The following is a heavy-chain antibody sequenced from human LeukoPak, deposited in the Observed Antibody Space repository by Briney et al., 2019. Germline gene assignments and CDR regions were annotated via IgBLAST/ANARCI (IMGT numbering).Heavy chain of an antibody. Sequence: GSVKVSCKASGYTFTSYDISWVRQATGQGLEWMGWMNPNSGNTGYAQKFQGRVTITRNTSISTAYMEQSSLRSEATALYYCARGRIKTDYWGQGTLVTVSS. CDR3: ARGRIKTDY. D-gene: IGHD2-15*01. CDR1: GYTFTSYD. CDR2: MNPNSGNT. V-gene: IGHV1-8*03. J-gene: IGHJ4*02.